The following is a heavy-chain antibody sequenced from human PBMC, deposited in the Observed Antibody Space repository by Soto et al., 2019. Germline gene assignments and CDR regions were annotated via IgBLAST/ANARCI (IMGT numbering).Heavy chain of an antibody. CDR3: ARQGQGVAGKINWFDP. D-gene: IGHD6-19*01. CDR1: GGSISSSSYY. CDR2: IYYSGST. V-gene: IGHV4-39*01. J-gene: IGHJ5*02. Sequence: QLQLQESGPGLVKPSETLSLTCTVSGGSISSSSYYWGWIRQPPGKGLEWIGSIYYSGSTYYNPSLKSRVTISVDTSKNQFSLKLSSVTAADTAVYYCARQGQGVAGKINWFDPWGQGTLVTVSS.